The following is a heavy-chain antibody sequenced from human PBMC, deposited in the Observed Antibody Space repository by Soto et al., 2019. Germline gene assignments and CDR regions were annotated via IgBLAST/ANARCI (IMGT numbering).Heavy chain of an antibody. CDR3: ARDHGSGSYQYYYYYGMDV. D-gene: IGHD3-10*01. CDR2: IYYSGST. V-gene: IGHV4-61*01. J-gene: IGHJ6*02. CDR1: GGSVSSGSYY. Sequence: PSETLSLTCTVSGGSVSSGSYYWSWIRQPPGKGLEWIGYIYYSGSTNYNPSLKSRVTISVDTSKNQFSLKLSSVTAADTAVYYCARDHGSGSYQYYYYYGMDVWGQGTTVTVSS.